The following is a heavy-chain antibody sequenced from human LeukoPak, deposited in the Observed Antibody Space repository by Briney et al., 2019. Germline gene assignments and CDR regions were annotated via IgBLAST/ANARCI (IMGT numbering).Heavy chain of an antibody. V-gene: IGHV4-34*01. J-gene: IGHJ3*02. CDR3: ARDPDAVDYYDSSGLAPFDAFDI. CDR1: GGSFSGYY. CDR2: INHSGST. Sequence: PSETLSLTCAIYGGSFSGYYWSWIRQPPGKGLEWIGEINHSGSTNYNPSLKSRVTISVDTSKNQFSLKLSSVTAADTAVYYCARDPDAVDYYDSSGLAPFDAFDIWGQGTMVTVSS. D-gene: IGHD3-22*01.